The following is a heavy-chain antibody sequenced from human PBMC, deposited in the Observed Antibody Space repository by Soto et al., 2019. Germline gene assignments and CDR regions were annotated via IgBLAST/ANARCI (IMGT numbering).Heavy chain of an antibody. V-gene: IGHV3-30*18. Sequence: GGSVRLSCAASGFTFSSYGMHWVRQAPGKGLEWVAVISYDGSNKYYADSVKGRFTISRDNSKNTLYLQMSSLRAEDTAVYYCVKDGSSGWPYYYGMDVWGQGTTVTVSS. J-gene: IGHJ6*02. D-gene: IGHD6-19*01. CDR1: GFTFSSYG. CDR2: ISYDGSNK. CDR3: VKDGSSGWPYYYGMDV.